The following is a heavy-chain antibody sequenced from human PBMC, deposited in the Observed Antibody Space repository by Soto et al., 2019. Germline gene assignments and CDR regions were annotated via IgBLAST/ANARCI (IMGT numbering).Heavy chain of an antibody. Sequence: EVQLVESGGGLVQPGGSLRLSCAASGFTFSSFWMAWVRQAPGKGLEWVANINQDGSEKYYVDSMKGRVTTSRDNAKNTLYLEINRPRAEDTGVYYCATERELVVVAVTPIHYSGMDAWGQGTTLTVSS. V-gene: IGHV3-7*03. CDR1: GFTFSSFW. J-gene: IGHJ6*02. CDR3: ATERELVVVAVTPIHYSGMDA. CDR2: INQDGSEK. D-gene: IGHD2-15*01.